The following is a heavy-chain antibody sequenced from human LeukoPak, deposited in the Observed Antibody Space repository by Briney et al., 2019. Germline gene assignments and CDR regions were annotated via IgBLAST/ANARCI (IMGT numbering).Heavy chain of an antibody. CDR1: GYTFTTYR. CDR3: AGEKGMTMKVFDY. D-gene: IGHD4/OR15-4a*01. Sequence: ASVKVSCKAAGYTFTTYRISWVRQAPGQGLEWMGWISTYNGNTDYAQKFQGRVTMTTDTSTSTAFLDLRSLRSDDSAIYFCAGEKGMTMKVFDYWGQGTLVTVSS. CDR2: ISTYNGNT. J-gene: IGHJ4*02. V-gene: IGHV1-18*01.